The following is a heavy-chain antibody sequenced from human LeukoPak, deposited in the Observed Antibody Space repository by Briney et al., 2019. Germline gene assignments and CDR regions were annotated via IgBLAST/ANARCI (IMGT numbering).Heavy chain of an antibody. CDR2: ISSSSSYI. CDR3: ARVGQITMVRGVIIRIRGMDV. CDR1: GFTFSSYS. Sequence: GGSLRLSCAASGFTFSSYSMNWVRQAPGKGLEWVSSISSSSSYIYYADSVKGRFTISRDNAKNSLYLQMNSLRAEDTAVYYCARVGQITMVRGVIIRIRGMDVWGQGTTVTVSS. V-gene: IGHV3-21*01. J-gene: IGHJ6*02. D-gene: IGHD3-10*01.